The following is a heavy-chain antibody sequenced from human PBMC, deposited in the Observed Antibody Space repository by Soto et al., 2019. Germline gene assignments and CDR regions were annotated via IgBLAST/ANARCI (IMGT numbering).Heavy chain of an antibody. CDR2: IIANGGT. D-gene: IGHD2-15*01. V-gene: IGHV3-23*01. Sequence: GGSLRLSCAASGFTFNHYAMSWVRQAPGKGLEWVSIIIANGGTFYADSVKGRFTISRDNSKNTVYLQMSSLIVEDTAIYYCAKDYTVAADPSSVILFDYWGQGALVTVSS. J-gene: IGHJ4*02. CDR1: GFTFNHYA. CDR3: AKDYTVAADPSSVILFDY.